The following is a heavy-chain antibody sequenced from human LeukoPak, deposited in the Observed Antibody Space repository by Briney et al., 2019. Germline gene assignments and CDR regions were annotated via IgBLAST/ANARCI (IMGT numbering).Heavy chain of an antibody. Sequence: SETLSLTCTVSGGSISSHYWSWIRQPPGKGLEWIGYIYYSGSTNYNPSLKSRVTISVDTSKNQFSLKLSSVTAADTAVYYCARGGITGTTARGFYYYNYTDVWGKGTTVTVSS. CDR3: ARGGITGTTARGFYYYNYTDV. V-gene: IGHV4-59*11. CDR1: GGSISSHY. D-gene: IGHD1-7*01. J-gene: IGHJ6*03. CDR2: IYYSGST.